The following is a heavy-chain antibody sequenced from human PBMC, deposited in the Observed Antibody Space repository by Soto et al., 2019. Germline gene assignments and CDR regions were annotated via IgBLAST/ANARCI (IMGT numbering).Heavy chain of an antibody. CDR1: GGSVSSSNYY. CDR2: IYYSGST. D-gene: IGHD3-9*01. CDR3: ARLEGLATISYYFDY. J-gene: IGHJ4*02. Sequence: QLQLQESGPGLVKPSETLSLTCTVSGGSVSSSNYYWGWIRQSPGKGLEWIGSIYYSGSTYYNPSIESRVTIYVDKSKNQFSLKVISVTAADTAVYYCARLEGLATISYYFDYWAREPWSPSPQ. V-gene: IGHV4-39*01.